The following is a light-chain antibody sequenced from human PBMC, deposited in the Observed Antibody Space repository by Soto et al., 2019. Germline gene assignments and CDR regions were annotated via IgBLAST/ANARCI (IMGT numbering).Light chain of an antibody. CDR1: QSISSY. CDR3: QQSYSTPRT. Sequence: DIQMTQSPSSLSASAGDRVTITCRASQSISSYLNWYQQKPGKAPKLLIYAASSLQSGVPSRFSGSGSGTDFTLTISSXQPEDFATYYCQQSYSTPRTFGQGTKVDTK. CDR2: AAS. J-gene: IGKJ1*01. V-gene: IGKV1-39*01.